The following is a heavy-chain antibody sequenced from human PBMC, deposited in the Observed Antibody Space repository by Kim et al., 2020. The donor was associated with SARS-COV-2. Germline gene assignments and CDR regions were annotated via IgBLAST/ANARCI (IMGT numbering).Heavy chain of an antibody. D-gene: IGHD6-19*01. CDR1: GFTFSTYA. CDR3: ATTTGGWIFDY. CDR2: IYSGGSGT. Sequence: GGSLRLSCAASGFTFSTYAMSWVRQAPGMGLEWVSTIYSGGSGTFYADSVKGRFTISRDDSKSTLYLQINSLRAEDTAVYYCATTTGGWIFDYWGQGTMVTVSS. J-gene: IGHJ4*02. V-gene: IGHV3-23*03.